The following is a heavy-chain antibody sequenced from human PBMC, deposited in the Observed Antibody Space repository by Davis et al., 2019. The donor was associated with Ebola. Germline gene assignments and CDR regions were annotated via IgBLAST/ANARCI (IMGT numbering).Heavy chain of an antibody. J-gene: IGHJ3*02. V-gene: IGHV3-23*01. Sequence: GESLKISCAASGFTFSTYSMNWVRQAPGKGLEWVSGISASSMTIFYADSVKGRFTISRDNSKNTLYLQMNGLTADDTAVYYCAKGGVVMGTHLGTTFDMWGQGTKVTVSS. CDR3: AKGGVVMGTHLGTTFDM. CDR2: ISASSMTI. CDR1: GFTFSTYS. D-gene: IGHD3-10*01.